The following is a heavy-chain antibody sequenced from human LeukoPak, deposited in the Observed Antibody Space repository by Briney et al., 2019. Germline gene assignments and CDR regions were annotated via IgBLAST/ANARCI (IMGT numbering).Heavy chain of an antibody. CDR2: VNPNSGVT. V-gene: IGHV1-2*02. D-gene: IGHD3-10*01. Sequence: ASVKVSCKASGYTFTAYYVHWVRQAPGQGLEWMGWVNPNSGVTNHAQKFQGRVTMTRGTSISTAYMELSRLGSDDTAVYYCARDSEVRGVIDYWGQGTLVTVSS. CDR3: ARDSEVRGVIDY. J-gene: IGHJ4*02. CDR1: GYTFTAYY.